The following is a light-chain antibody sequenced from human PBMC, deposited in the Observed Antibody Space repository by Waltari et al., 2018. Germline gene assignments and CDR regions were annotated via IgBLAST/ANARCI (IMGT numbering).Light chain of an antibody. V-gene: IGKV1-5*03. Sequence: DIRLTQFPPTLSASVGDRVTNTCRASQTIGGWLAWYQHKPGKAPILLIYKTSNLQTGVPSRFSGSGYGTDFTLTISSLQPDDSATYYCQQYKISPYLFGQGTKLEL. CDR2: KTS. CDR3: QQYKISPYL. CDR1: QTIGGW. J-gene: IGKJ2*01.